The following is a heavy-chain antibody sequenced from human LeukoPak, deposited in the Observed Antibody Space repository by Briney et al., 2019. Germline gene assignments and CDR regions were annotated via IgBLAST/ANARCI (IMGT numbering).Heavy chain of an antibody. CDR2: IYTSGST. CDR1: GYSISSGYY. Sequence: SETLSLTCTVSGYSISSGYYWGWIRQPPGKGLEWIGRIYTSGSTNYNPSLKSRVTISVDTSKNQFSLKLSSVTAADTAVYYCARGQYSSSWWFDPWGQGTLVTVSS. CDR3: ARGQYSSSWWFDP. V-gene: IGHV4-38-2*02. D-gene: IGHD6-6*01. J-gene: IGHJ5*02.